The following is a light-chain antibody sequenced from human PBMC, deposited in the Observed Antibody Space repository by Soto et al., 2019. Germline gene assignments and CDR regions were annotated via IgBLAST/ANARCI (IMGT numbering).Light chain of an antibody. CDR2: GNT. CDR1: SSNIGARYD. V-gene: IGLV1-40*01. CDR3: QSYDTSLSGYVI. Sequence: QSVLTQPPSVSGAPGQRVTISCTGSSSNIGARYDVHWYQNLPGTAPKLLIYGNTNRPSGVPDRFSGSKSGTSASLAITGLQAEDEADYYCQSYDTSLSGYVIFGGGTKLTVL. J-gene: IGLJ2*01.